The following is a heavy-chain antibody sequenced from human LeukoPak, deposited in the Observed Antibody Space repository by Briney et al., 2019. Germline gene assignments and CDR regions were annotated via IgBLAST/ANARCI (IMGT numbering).Heavy chain of an antibody. CDR2: IYSSGKT. V-gene: IGHV4-61*02. CDR1: GGSISSGSYY. D-gene: IGHD4/OR15-4a*01. CDR3: ARDPDYGRDYYYMDV. Sequence: SQTLSLTCTVSGGSISSGSYYWGWLRQPAGKGREWIGRIYSSGKTNNNPSLKSRLTISVDASKNQFSLNLTSVPAADTAVYYCARDPDYGRDYYYMDVWGKGTTVIVSS. J-gene: IGHJ6*03.